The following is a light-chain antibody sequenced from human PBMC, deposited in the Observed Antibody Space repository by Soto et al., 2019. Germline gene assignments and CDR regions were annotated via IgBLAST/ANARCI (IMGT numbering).Light chain of an antibody. V-gene: IGKV3-11*01. CDR3: QQRSDWPPIT. J-gene: IGKJ5*01. CDR1: QSINNY. CDR2: DGS. Sequence: EIVLALAPDALSVAGGYRATLSFRVSQSINNYLAWYQQKPGQAPRLLIYDGSNRATGIPARFSGSGSGTDFTLTISSLEPEDFAVYYCQQRSDWPPITFGQGTRLENK.